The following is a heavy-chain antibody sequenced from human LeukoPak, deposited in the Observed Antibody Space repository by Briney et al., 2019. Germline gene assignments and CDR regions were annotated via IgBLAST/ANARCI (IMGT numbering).Heavy chain of an antibody. CDR3: AKSTSPGGRLWSFDY. D-gene: IGHD5-18*01. V-gene: IGHV3-7*03. J-gene: IGHJ4*02. CDR1: GFTFSSYW. Sequence: GGSLRLSCAASGFTFSSYWMSWVRQAPGKGLEWVANIKQDGSEKYYVDSVKGRFTISRDNAKNTLYLQMNSLRAEDTAVYYCAKSTSPGGRLWSFDYWGQGTLVTVSS. CDR2: IKQDGSEK.